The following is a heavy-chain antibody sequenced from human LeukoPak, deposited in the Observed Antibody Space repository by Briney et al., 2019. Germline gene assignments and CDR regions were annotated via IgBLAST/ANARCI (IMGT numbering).Heavy chain of an antibody. Sequence: GGSLRLSCAASGFTSSSYARSWVRQAPGKGVEGVSGISGSGGSTYYADSVKGRFTISRDNSKNTLYLQMNSLRAEHTAVYYCAKGSSRGSYYAFDYWGEGTLVTVSS. D-gene: IGHD1-26*01. CDR2: ISGSGGST. V-gene: IGHV3-23*01. J-gene: IGHJ4*02. CDR1: GFTSSSYA. CDR3: AKGSSRGSYYAFDY.